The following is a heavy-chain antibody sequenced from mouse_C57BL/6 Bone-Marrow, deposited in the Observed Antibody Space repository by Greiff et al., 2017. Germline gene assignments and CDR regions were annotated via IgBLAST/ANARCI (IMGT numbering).Heavy chain of an antibody. D-gene: IGHD1-1*01. CDR3: ARDYYGSSYAMDY. Sequence: LEESGAELAKPGASVKLSCKASGYTFTSYWMHWVKQRPGQGLEWIGYINPSSGYTKYNQKFKDKATLTADKSSSTAYMQLSSLTYEASAVYYCARDYYGSSYAMDYWGQGTSVTVSS. J-gene: IGHJ4*01. CDR1: GYTFTSYW. CDR2: INPSSGYT. V-gene: IGHV1-7*01.